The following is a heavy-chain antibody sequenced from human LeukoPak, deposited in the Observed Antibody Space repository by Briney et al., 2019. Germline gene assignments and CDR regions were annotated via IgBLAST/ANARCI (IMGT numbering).Heavy chain of an antibody. V-gene: IGHV1-69*06. Sequence: ASVKVSCKASGYTFTGYYMHWVRQAPGQGLEWMGGIIPIFGTANYAQKFQGRVTITADKSTSTAYMELSSLRSEDTAVYYCARGASAEGYYYYMDVWGKGTTVTVSS. CDR1: GYTFTGYY. J-gene: IGHJ6*03. CDR3: ARGASAEGYYYYMDV. CDR2: IIPIFGTA.